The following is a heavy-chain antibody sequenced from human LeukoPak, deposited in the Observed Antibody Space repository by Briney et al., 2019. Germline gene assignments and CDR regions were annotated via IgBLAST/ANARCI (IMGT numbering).Heavy chain of an antibody. J-gene: IGHJ4*02. CDR2: MNPNRGNT. CDR1: GYTFTSYD. V-gene: IGHV1-8*03. Sequence: GAVKVSCKASGYTFTSYDINWVRQATGQGVEWMGRMNPNRGNTGYAQKFQGRVTITRNTSISTAYMELSSLRSEDTAVYYCARDYTRIVGAKRYWGQGTLVTVSS. D-gene: IGHD1-26*01. CDR3: ARDYTRIVGAKRY.